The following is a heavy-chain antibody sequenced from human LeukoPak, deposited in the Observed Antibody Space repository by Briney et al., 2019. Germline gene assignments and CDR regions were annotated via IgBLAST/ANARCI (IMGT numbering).Heavy chain of an antibody. D-gene: IGHD2-21*01. J-gene: IGHJ4*02. CDR3: ARESVLGGGCDY. CDR2: ISSSSSYI. CDR1: GFTFSSYS. Sequence: GGSLRLSCAASGFTFSSYSMNWVRQAPGKGLEWVSSISSSSSYIYYADSVKGRFTISRDNAKNSLYLQMNSLRAEDTAVYYCARESVLGGGCDYWGQGTLVTVSS. V-gene: IGHV3-21*01.